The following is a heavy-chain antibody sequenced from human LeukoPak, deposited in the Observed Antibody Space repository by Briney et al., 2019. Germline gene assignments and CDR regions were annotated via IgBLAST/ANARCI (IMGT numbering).Heavy chain of an antibody. CDR1: GFTFSSYA. J-gene: IGHJ5*02. CDR2: ISGSGGST. V-gene: IGHV3-23*01. D-gene: IGHD3-3*01. CDR3: AKSRFLEWLRPRNWFDP. Sequence: GGSLRLXCAASGFTFSSYAMSWVRLAPGKGLEWVSAISGSGGSTYYADSVKGRFTISRDNSKNTLYLQMNSLRAEDTAVYYCAKSRFLEWLRPRNWFDPWGQGTLVTVSS.